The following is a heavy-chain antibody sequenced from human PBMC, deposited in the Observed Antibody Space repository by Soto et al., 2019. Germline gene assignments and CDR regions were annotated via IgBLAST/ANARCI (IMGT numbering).Heavy chain of an antibody. CDR3: AHSRYSSSWYSVGSYFDY. V-gene: IGHV2-5*02. CDR1: GFSLSTSGVG. Sequence: QITLKESGPTLVKPTQTLTLTCTFSGFSLSTSGVGVGWIRQPPGKALEWLALIYWDDDKRYSPSLKSRLTIPKDTSKTQVVLTMTNMDPVDTATYYCAHSRYSSSWYSVGSYFDYWGQGTLVTVSS. J-gene: IGHJ4*02. CDR2: IYWDDDK. D-gene: IGHD6-13*01.